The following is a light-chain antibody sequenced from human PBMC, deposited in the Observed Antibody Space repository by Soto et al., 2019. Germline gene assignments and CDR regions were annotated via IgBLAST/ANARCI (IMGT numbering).Light chain of an antibody. V-gene: IGKV3-11*01. CDR2: DAS. CDR3: QQRSNWPT. J-gene: IGKJ1*01. CDR1: QSVSSY. Sequence: EIVLTQSPATLSLSPGERATLSCRASQSVSSYLAWYQQKPGQAPRLLIYDASNRATGIPGRFSGSGSGTDVTLTISSLDPEDFAVYYCQQRSNWPTFGQGTKVEIK.